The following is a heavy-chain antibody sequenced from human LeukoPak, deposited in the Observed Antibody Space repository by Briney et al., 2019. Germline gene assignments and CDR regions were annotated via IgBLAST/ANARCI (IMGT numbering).Heavy chain of an antibody. CDR1: GFTSSSYS. CDR2: ISSSSSYI. CDR3: ARDGYSSSWYTIGFY. J-gene: IGHJ4*02. Sequence: PGGSLRLSCAASGFTSSSYSMNWVRQAPGKGLEWVSSISSSSSYIYYADSVKGRFTISRDNAKNSLYLQMNSLRAEDTAVYYCARDGYSSSWYTIGFYWGQGTLVTVSS. V-gene: IGHV3-21*01. D-gene: IGHD6-13*01.